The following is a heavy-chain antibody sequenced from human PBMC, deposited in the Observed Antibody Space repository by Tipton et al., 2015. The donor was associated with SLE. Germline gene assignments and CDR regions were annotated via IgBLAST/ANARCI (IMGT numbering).Heavy chain of an antibody. CDR2: IYSGGST. V-gene: IGHV3-53*05. CDR1: GFTVSSSY. J-gene: IGHJ4*02. Sequence: SLRLSCAASGFTVSSSYMSWVRQAPGKGLEWVSVIYSGGSTYYADSVKGRFTISRDNSKNTLYLQMNSLRAEDTAVYYCARDRVGGAAAGPLYYFDYWGQGTLVTASS. CDR3: ARDRVGGAAAGPLYYFDY. D-gene: IGHD6-13*01.